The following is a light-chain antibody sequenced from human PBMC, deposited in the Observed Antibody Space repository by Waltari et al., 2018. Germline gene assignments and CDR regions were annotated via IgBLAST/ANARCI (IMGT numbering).Light chain of an antibody. J-gene: IGLJ3*02. V-gene: IGLV4-69*01. Sequence: QLVLTQSPSASASLAASAKLTCTLSCRHSSNVIASLQQRPEKAPRYLMKVNSDGSHSKGDEIPDRFSGSSSGAERYLTISNLQSEDEADYFCQTGGHGTWVFGGGTTLTVL. CDR3: QTGGHGTWV. CDR2: VNSDGSH. CDR1: CRHSSNV.